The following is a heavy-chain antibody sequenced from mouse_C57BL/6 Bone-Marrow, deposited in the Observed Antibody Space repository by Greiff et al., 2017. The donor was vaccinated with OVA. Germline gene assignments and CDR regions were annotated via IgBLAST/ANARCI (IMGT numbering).Heavy chain of an antibody. CDR1: GYTFTSYW. D-gene: IGHD2-3*01. J-gene: IGHJ3*01. Sequence: QVQLQQPGAELVKPGASVKLSCKASGYTFTSYWMQWVKQRPGQGLEWIGEIDPSDSYTNYNQKFKGKATLTVDTSSSTAYMQLSSLTSEDSAVYYCARGKRLLLFAYWGQGTLVTVSA. CDR3: ARGKRLLLFAY. CDR2: IDPSDSYT. V-gene: IGHV1-50*01.